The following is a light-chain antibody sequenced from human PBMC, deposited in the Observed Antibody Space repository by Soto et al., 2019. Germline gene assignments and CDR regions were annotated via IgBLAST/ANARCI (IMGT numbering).Light chain of an antibody. CDR2: RAS. Sequence: EIVSTQSPRTLSLSPGDRATLSCRASQSVSSDYVAWYQQKPGQTPNVLIYRASIRATGIPDRFSGSGSGTDFTLTISRLEPEDFAVYYCQQYGASPLTFGGGTKVEIK. CDR3: QQYGASPLT. J-gene: IGKJ4*01. V-gene: IGKV3-20*01. CDR1: QSVSSDY.